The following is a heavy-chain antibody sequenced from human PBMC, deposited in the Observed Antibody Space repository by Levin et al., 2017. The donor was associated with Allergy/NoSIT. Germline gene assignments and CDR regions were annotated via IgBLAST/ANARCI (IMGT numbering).Heavy chain of an antibody. CDR2: IYYSGST. J-gene: IGHJ4*02. Sequence: SQTLSLTCTVSGGSISSSYWSWLRPPPGKGLEWIGYIYYSGSTNYNPSLKSRVTISVDTSKNQFSLKLSSVTAADTAVYYCARGYYDDSSGYSDSFDYWGQGTLVTVSS. CDR1: GGSISSSY. V-gene: IGHV4-59*01. D-gene: IGHD3-22*01. CDR3: ARGYYDDSSGYSDSFDY.